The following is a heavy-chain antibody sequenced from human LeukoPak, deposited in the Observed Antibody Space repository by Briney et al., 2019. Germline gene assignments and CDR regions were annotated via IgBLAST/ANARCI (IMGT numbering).Heavy chain of an antibody. Sequence: GRSQRLSCAASGFTFSSYGMHWVRQAPGKGLEWVAVISYDGSNKYYADSVKGRFTISRDNSKNTLYLQMNSLRAEDTAVYYCAKLGGSGSPLGYWGQGTLVTVSS. CDR3: AKLGGSGSPLGY. J-gene: IGHJ4*02. CDR2: ISYDGSNK. CDR1: GFTFSSYG. D-gene: IGHD3-10*01. V-gene: IGHV3-30*18.